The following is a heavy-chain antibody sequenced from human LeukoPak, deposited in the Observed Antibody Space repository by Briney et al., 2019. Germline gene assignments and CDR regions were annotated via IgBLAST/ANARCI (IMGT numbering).Heavy chain of an antibody. Sequence: PSETLSLTCAVYGESFSGYYWSWIRQPPGKGLERIGEINHSGSTNYNPSLKSRVTISVDTSKNQFSLKLSSVTAADTAVYYCASTLIPYDSTGYYFGYYYYMDVWGKGTTVTISS. CDR3: ASTLIPYDSTGYYFGYYYYMDV. D-gene: IGHD3-22*01. V-gene: IGHV4-34*01. CDR1: GESFSGYY. J-gene: IGHJ6*03. CDR2: INHSGST.